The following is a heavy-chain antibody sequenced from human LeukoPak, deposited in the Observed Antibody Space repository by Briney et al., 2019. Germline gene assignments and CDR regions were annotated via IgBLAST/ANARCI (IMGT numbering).Heavy chain of an antibody. CDR2: IYYTGST. J-gene: IGHJ6*03. CDR3: ARVVYSGYDFRGAMDV. Sequence: SETLSLTCTVSGGSISSYYWSWIRQPPGKGLEWIGYIYYTGSTNHNPSLKSRVTISVDTSKNQFSLKLSSVTAADTAVYYCARVVYSGYDFRGAMDVWGKGTTVAVSS. D-gene: IGHD5-12*01. V-gene: IGHV4-59*01. CDR1: GGSISSYY.